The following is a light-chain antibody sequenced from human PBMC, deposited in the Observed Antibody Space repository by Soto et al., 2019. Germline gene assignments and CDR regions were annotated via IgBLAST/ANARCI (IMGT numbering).Light chain of an antibody. CDR3: ISYAGSARIL. J-gene: IGLJ2*01. CDR1: SSDVGGYNY. V-gene: IGLV2-8*01. Sequence: QSALTQPPSASGSPGQSVTISCTGTSSDVGGYNYVSWYQQHPDKATTLIIYEVSKPPSGVPDRFSGSKSGNTASLTVSALQADDEADYYCISYAGSARILFGGGTKLTVL. CDR2: EVS.